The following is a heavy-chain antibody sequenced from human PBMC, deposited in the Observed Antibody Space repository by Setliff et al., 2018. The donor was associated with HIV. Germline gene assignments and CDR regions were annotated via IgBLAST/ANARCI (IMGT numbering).Heavy chain of an antibody. CDR2: IIPIFGTT. V-gene: IGHV1-69*13. CDR3: VGLGYSFSYRWWFDP. CDR1: GGTFSSYA. J-gene: IGHJ5*02. Sequence: SVKVSCKGSGGTFSSYAISWVRQAPGQGLEWMGGIIPIFGTTNYAQKFQGRLTITADESTSTAYMELSSLRSEDTAVYYCVGLGYSFSYRWWFDPWGQGTLVTVSS. D-gene: IGHD5-18*01.